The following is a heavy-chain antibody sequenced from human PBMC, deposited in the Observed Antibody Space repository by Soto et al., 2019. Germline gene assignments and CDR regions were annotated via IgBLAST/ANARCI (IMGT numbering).Heavy chain of an antibody. CDR1: GFTFSSYA. Sequence: GGSLRLSCAASGFTFSSYAMHWVRQAPGKGLEWVAVISYDGSNKYYADSVKGRFTISRDNSKNTLYLQMNSLRAEDTAVYYCARGGGSGDYFRGSDYWGQGTLVTVSS. CDR3: ARGGGSGDYFRGSDY. D-gene: IGHD4-17*01. CDR2: ISYDGSNK. J-gene: IGHJ4*02. V-gene: IGHV3-30-3*01.